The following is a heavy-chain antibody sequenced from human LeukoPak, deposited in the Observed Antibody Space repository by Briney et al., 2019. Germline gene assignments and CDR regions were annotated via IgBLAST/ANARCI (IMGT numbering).Heavy chain of an antibody. CDR3: ARIKWAAAND. V-gene: IGHV1-2*02. Sequence: GASVKVSCKASGYTFTGHYMHWVRQAPGQGLEWMGWININSGDTNYAQKFQGRVTMTRDTSISTAYLELSSLRSDDTAVYYCARIKWAAANDWGRGTLVTVSS. D-gene: IGHD6-13*01. CDR1: GYTFTGHY. CDR2: ININSGDT. J-gene: IGHJ4*02.